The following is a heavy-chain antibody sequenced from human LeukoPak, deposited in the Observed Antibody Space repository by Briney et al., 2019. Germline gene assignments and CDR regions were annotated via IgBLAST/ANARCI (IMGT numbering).Heavy chain of an antibody. Sequence: GGSLRLSVKGSGLTLGGFGLNWVGQAPAGGLEGVAAIQYDGSIEYYADSVKGRFTISRDQSKNTLFLQVNSLRAEDTAVYYCARDSCGSPSCFDYWGQGTLVTVSS. D-gene: IGHD2-2*01. CDR3: ARDSCGSPSCFDY. J-gene: IGHJ4*02. CDR2: IQYDGSIE. CDR1: GLTLGGFG. V-gene: IGHV3-33*01.